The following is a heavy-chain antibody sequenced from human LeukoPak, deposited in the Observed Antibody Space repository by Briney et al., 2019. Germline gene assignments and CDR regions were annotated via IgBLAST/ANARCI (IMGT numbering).Heavy chain of an antibody. CDR3: ASASSIAAAGLEYFQH. CDR1: GGSISSYY. Sequence: SETLSLTCTVSGGSISSYYWSWIRQPPGKGLEWIGYIYYSGSTNYNPSLKSRVTISVDTSKNQFSLKLSSVTAADTAVYYCASASSIAAAGLEYFQHWGQGTLVTVSS. V-gene: IGHV4-59*01. J-gene: IGHJ1*01. D-gene: IGHD6-13*01. CDR2: IYYSGST.